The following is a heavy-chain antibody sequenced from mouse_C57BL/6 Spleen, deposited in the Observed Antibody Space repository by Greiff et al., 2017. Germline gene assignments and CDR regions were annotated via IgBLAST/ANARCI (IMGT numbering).Heavy chain of an antibody. Sequence: QVQLQQSGAELAKPGASVKLSCKASGYTFTSYWMHWVKQRPGQGLEWIGYINPSSGYTKYNQKFKVKATLTADKSSSTAYMQLSSLTYEDSAVYYCAIITTVVPYFDYWGKGTTLTVCS. V-gene: IGHV1-7*01. J-gene: IGHJ2*01. CDR3: AIITTVVPYFDY. D-gene: IGHD1-1*01. CDR1: GYTFTSYW. CDR2: INPSSGYT.